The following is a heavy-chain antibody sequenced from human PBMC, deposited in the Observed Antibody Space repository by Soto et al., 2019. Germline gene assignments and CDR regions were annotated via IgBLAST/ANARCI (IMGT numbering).Heavy chain of an antibody. CDR3: ARDKMVRGVMFYYYYGMDV. Sequence: GGSLRLSCASSGFTFSSYAMHWVRQAPGKGLEYVSAISSNGGSTYYADSVKGRFTISRDNSKNTLYLQMGSPRAEDMAVYYCARDKMVRGVMFYYYYGMDVWGQGTTVTVSS. V-gene: IGHV3-64*02. CDR2: ISSNGGST. J-gene: IGHJ6*02. CDR1: GFTFSSYA. D-gene: IGHD3-10*01.